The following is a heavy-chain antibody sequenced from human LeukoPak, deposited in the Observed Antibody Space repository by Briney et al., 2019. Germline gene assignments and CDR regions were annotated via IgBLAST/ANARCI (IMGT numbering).Heavy chain of an antibody. J-gene: IGHJ6*02. D-gene: IGHD3-22*01. V-gene: IGHV3-53*01. CDR3: AGGYYSSYYYGMDV. Sequence: PGGSLRLSCAASGFSFTNYWMHWVRQAPGKGLEWVSVIFSGGNIYYADSVKGRFTISRDNSKNMLYLQMNSLRAEDTAVYFCAGGYYSSYYYGMDVWGQGTTVTVSS. CDR1: GFSFTNYW. CDR2: IFSGGNI.